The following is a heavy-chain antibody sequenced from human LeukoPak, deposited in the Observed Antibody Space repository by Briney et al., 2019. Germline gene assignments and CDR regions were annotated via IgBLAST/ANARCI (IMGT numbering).Heavy chain of an antibody. D-gene: IGHD2-8*01. CDR3: AKMVREFYTISYYFDY. V-gene: IGHV3-23*01. CDR1: VLPQKSYA. Sequence: GGPLTLPCALSVLPQKSYAMHGVPQAPVRAMHYVPGISGSGAGTYYADSVKGRFTISRDNSKNTLYLQMNSLRAEDTAVYYCAKMVREFYTISYYFDYWGQGTMVTVSS. CDR2: ISGSGAGT. J-gene: IGHJ4*02.